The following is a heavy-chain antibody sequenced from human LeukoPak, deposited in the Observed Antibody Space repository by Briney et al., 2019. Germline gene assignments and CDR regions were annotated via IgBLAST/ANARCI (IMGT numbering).Heavy chain of an antibody. V-gene: IGHV3-21*04. CDR1: GFTFSSYS. CDR3: AKKLRYFDSRVHAFDI. CDR2: IGSSSYI. J-gene: IGHJ3*02. D-gene: IGHD3-22*01. Sequence: GGSLRLSCAASGFTFSSYSMNWVRQAPGKGLEWVSSIGSSSYIYYADSVKGRFTISRDNAKNSLYLQMNSLRAEDTAVYYCAKKLRYFDSRVHAFDIWGQGTTVTVSS.